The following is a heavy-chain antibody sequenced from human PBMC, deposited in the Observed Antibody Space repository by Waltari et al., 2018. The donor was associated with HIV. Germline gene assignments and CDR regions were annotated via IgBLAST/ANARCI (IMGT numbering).Heavy chain of an antibody. J-gene: IGHJ3*02. CDR3: ARSLYYDRWRAFDI. CDR2: IDPVASDT. V-gene: IGHV5-51*03. D-gene: IGHD3-22*01. CDR1: GYSFTSYW. Sequence: EVQLAQSGAEVKKPGESLKISCKGSGYSFTSYWIGWVRQMPGKGLEWMGFIDPVASDTRSSPSFQGHVTISADKSISTAYLQWSSLKASDTAMYYCARSLYYDRWRAFDIWGQGTMVTVSS.